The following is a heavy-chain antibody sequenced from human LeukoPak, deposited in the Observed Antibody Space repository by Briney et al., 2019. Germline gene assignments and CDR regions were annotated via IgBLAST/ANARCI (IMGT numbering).Heavy chain of an antibody. CDR3: AKDRSGDYSEYFDY. CDR1: GFTFSSYV. CDR2: ISGSGGST. D-gene: IGHD4-11*01. V-gene: IGHV3-23*01. Sequence: PGGSLRLSCAASGFTFSSYVMSWVRQAPGKGLEWVSAISGSGGSTYYADSVKGRFTISTDNSKNTLYLQMNSLRAEDTAVYYCAKDRSGDYSEYFDYWGQGTLVTVSS. J-gene: IGHJ4*02.